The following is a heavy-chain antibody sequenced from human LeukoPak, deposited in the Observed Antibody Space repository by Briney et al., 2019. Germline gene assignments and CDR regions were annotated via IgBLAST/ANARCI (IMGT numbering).Heavy chain of an antibody. CDR1: GGSFSGYY. J-gene: IGHJ4*02. D-gene: IGHD6-19*01. Sequence: SETLSLTCAVYGGSFSGYYWSWIRQPPGKGLEWIGEINHSGSTNYSPSLKSRVTISVDTSKNQFSLKLSSVTAADTAVYYCARGWGSSGWYYFDYWGQGTLVTVSS. V-gene: IGHV4-34*01. CDR2: INHSGST. CDR3: ARGWGSSGWYYFDY.